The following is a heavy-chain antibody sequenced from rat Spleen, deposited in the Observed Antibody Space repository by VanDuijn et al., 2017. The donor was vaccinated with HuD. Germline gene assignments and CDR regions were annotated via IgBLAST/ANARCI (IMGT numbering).Heavy chain of an antibody. V-gene: IGHV2-15*01. J-gene: IGHJ1*01. CDR1: GFSLTDYS. D-gene: IGHD1-12*02. CDR2: IWSGGST. CDR3: ARSRSHYDGSYYYGWYFDF. Sequence: QVQLKESGPGLVQPSQTLSLTCTVSGFSLTDYSVSWVRQPPGKGLEWIGAIWSGGSTDYNSALKSRLSISRDTSKSQVLLKMNSLQTEDTAMYFCARSRSHYDGSYYYGWYFDFWGPGTMVTVSS.